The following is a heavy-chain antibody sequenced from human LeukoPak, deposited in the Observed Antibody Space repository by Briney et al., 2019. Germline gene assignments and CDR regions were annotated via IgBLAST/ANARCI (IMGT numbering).Heavy chain of an antibody. D-gene: IGHD2-2*01. V-gene: IGHV4-59*01. Sequence: PSQTLSLTCTVSGGSISGYYWSWLRQPPGKGLEWIAYISDSGSTNYNPSLKSRVTISVDTSKNQFSLKLTSVTAADTAVYYCARPDQRKDAFDYWGQGTLVTVSS. CDR2: ISDSGST. CDR3: ARPDQRKDAFDY. CDR1: GGSISGYY. J-gene: IGHJ4*02.